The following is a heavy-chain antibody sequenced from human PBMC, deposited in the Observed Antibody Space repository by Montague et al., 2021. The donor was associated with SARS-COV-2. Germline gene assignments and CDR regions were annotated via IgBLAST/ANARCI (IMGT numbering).Heavy chain of an antibody. D-gene: IGHD3-9*01. CDR3: ARIRDYDILTGSYSGFDY. Sequence: TLSLTCTFSGFSLSTSGMCVSWIRQPPGKALGWLALIDWDDDKYYSTSLKTRLTISKDTSKNQVVLTMTNMDPVDTATYYCARIRDYDILTGSYSGFDYWGQGTLVTVSS. J-gene: IGHJ4*02. V-gene: IGHV2-70*01. CDR2: IDWDDDK. CDR1: GFSLSTSGMC.